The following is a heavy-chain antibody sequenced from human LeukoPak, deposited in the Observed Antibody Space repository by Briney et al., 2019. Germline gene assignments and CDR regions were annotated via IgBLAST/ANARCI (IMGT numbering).Heavy chain of an antibody. V-gene: IGHV3-72*01. CDR1: GFIFSDHY. J-gene: IGHJ4*02. CDR3: TRIYSSTWSGSYSDS. D-gene: IGHD6-13*01. Sequence: GPLRLSCAASGFIFSDHYMDWVRQAPGKGLEWVGRIRNKANDYTTEYAASVKGRFTISRDDSKNSLYPQMNSLKTEDTSVYYCTRIYSSTWSGSYSDSWGQGTLVTVSS. CDR2: IRNKANDYTT.